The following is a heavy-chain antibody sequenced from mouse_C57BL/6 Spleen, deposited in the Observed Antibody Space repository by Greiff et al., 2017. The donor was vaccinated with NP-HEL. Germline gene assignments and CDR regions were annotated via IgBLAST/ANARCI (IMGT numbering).Heavy chain of an antibody. Sequence: EVQLVESGGGLVQPGGSLSLSCAASGFTFTDYYMSWVRQPPGKALEWLGFIRNKANGYTTEYSASVKGRFTISRDNSQSILYLQMNALRAEDSATYYCARRSYSNYQYYYAMDYWGQGTSVTVSS. D-gene: IGHD2-5*01. J-gene: IGHJ4*01. CDR3: ARRSYSNYQYYYAMDY. CDR1: GFTFTDYY. V-gene: IGHV7-3*01. CDR2: IRNKANGYTT.